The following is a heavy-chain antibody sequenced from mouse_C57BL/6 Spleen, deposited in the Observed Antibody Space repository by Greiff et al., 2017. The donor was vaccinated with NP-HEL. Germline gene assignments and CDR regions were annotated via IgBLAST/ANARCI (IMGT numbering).Heavy chain of an antibody. Sequence: VQLQQPGAELVRPGSSVKLSCKASGYTFTSYWMDWVKQRPGQGLEWIGNIYPSDSETHYNQKFKDKATLTVDKSSSTAYMQLSSLTSEDSAVYYCARGDGDYDGWFAYWGQGTLVTVSA. J-gene: IGHJ3*01. CDR3: ARGDGDYDGWFAY. CDR1: GYTFTSYW. CDR2: IYPSDSET. D-gene: IGHD2-4*01. V-gene: IGHV1-61*01.